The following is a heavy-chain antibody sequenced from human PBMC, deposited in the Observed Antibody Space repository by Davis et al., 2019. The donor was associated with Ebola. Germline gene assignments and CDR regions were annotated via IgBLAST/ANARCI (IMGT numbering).Heavy chain of an antibody. CDR3: ARDGSNSYFDY. CDR2: ISQDETGK. D-gene: IGHD6-6*01. Sequence: GESLKISCAASGFYLSMYWMTWVRQAPGKGLEWVANISQDETGKYYVESAMGRFTISRDNAKNSLYLQMNSLRAEDTAVYYCARDGSNSYFDYWGQGNLVTVSS. V-gene: IGHV3-7*01. J-gene: IGHJ4*02. CDR1: GFYLSMYW.